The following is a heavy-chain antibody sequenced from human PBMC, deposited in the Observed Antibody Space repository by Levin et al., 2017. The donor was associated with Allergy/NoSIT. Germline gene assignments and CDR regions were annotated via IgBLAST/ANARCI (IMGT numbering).Heavy chain of an antibody. D-gene: IGHD5-12*01. CDR3: AKDSGSGFDS. V-gene: IGHV3-21*01. J-gene: IGHJ4*02. Sequence: GGSLRLSCAASGFTFSSYSLNWVRQVPGKGLEWVSSISSSSSYIYYADSVKGRFTISRDNAKNSLFLQMNSLRAEDTALYFCAKDSGSGFDSWGQGALVTVSS. CDR1: GFTFSSYS. CDR2: ISSSSSYI.